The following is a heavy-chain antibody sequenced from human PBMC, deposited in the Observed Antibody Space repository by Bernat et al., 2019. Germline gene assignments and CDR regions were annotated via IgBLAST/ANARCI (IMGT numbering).Heavy chain of an antibody. J-gene: IGHJ4*02. V-gene: IGHV4-39*02. Sequence: QLQLQESGPGLVKPSETLSLTCTVSGDSISSSYSYWGWIRQPPGKGLEWIGSMYYSGSTYYNPSLKSRVTISVDTSKNHFSLKVSSVTAADTAVYYCARLSNGSGRRPPSIFDYWGQGTLVTVPS. CDR1: GDSISSSYSY. CDR3: ARLSNGSGRRPPSIFDY. D-gene: IGHD3-10*01. CDR2: MYYSGST.